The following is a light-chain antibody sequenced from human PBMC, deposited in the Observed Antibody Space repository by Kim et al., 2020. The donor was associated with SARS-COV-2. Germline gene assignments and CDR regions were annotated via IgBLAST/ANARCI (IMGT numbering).Light chain of an antibody. J-gene: IGKJ4*01. CDR2: DAS. CDR1: QSVSNSR. V-gene: IGKV3-20*01. Sequence: EIVLTQSPSTLSLSPGERATLSCRASQSVSNSRLAWYQQKPGQAPSLLIYDASSRATGITDRFSGSGFGTDFTLTISRLGPEDFAVYYCQQYGASPLTFGGGTKMDIK. CDR3: QQYGASPLT.